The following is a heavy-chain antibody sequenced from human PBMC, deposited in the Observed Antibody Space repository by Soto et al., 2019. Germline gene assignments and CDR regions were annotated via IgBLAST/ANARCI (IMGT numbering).Heavy chain of an antibody. D-gene: IGHD3-3*01. CDR2: ITGRSRTI. CDR1: GFTFHGYE. V-gene: IGHV3-48*01. CDR3: AISYYDFWSGYSEGFDP. J-gene: IGHJ5*02. Sequence: GGSLRLSCVTSGFTFHGYEMNWIRQAPGKGLEWVAYITGRSRTIHYADSVKGRFTISRDNSKNTLYLQMNSLRAEDTAVYYCAISYYDFWSGYSEGFDPWGQGTLVTVS.